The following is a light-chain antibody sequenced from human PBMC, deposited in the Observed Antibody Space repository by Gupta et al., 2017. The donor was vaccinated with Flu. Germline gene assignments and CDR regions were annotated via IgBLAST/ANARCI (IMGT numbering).Light chain of an antibody. Sequence: PSTLSASVGDRVTITCRASQSISSWLAWYQQKPGKAPKLLIYKASSLESWVPSRFSGSVSKTEFTLTISSLQPDDFATYYCQQDNSFPRTFGQGTKVEI. V-gene: IGKV1-5*03. CDR2: KAS. CDR3: QQDNSFPRT. CDR1: QSISSW. J-gene: IGKJ1*01.